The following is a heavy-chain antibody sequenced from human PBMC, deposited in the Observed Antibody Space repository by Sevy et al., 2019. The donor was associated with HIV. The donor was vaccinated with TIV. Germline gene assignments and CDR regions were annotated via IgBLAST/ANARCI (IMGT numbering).Heavy chain of an antibody. J-gene: IGHJ6*02. D-gene: IGHD2-2*01. Sequence: GGSLRLSCAASGFTFSSYAMHWVRQAPGKGLEWVAVISYDGSNKYYADSVKGRFTISRDNSKNTLYLQMNSLRAEDTGVYYCARVIRYCSSTSCYHYYYYGMDVWGQGTTVTVSS. V-gene: IGHV3-30-3*01. CDR3: ARVIRYCSSTSCYHYYYYGMDV. CDR1: GFTFSSYA. CDR2: ISYDGSNK.